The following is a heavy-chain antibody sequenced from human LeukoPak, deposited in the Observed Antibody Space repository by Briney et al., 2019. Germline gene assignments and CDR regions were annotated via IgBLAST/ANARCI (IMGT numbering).Heavy chain of an antibody. Sequence: SETLSLTCTVSDGFITNYYWSWIRQPAGKGLEWIGRIYTSGSTNYNPSLKSRVTMSVDTSKNQFSLKLSSVTAADTAVYYCARVSMVRGAPDYYFDYWGQGTLVTVSS. CDR3: ARVSMVRGAPDYYFDY. CDR1: DGFITNYY. CDR2: IYTSGST. V-gene: IGHV4-4*07. J-gene: IGHJ4*02. D-gene: IGHD3-10*01.